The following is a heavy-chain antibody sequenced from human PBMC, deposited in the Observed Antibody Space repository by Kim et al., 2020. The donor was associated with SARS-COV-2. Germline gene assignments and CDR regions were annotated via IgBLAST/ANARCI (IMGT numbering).Heavy chain of an antibody. V-gene: IGHV4-39*07. J-gene: IGHJ4*02. Sequence: SETLSLTCTVSGGSISSSSYYWGWIRQPPGKGLEWIGSIYYSGSTYYNPSLKSRVTISVDTSKNQFSLKLSPVTAADTAVYYCARGKSGYSPSDYWGQGTLVTVSS. CDR2: IYYSGST. CDR3: ARGKSGYSPSDY. D-gene: IGHD5-18*01. CDR1: GGSISSSSYY.